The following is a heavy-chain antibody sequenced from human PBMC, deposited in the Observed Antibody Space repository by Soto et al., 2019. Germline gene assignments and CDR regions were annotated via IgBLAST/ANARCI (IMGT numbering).Heavy chain of an antibody. D-gene: IGHD3-9*01. Sequence: GECLIPSWPPSGPTFKACAASWARPPPGKGLEWVSSXXGXXCXTXXXDXXXGRFTITKDFSNNTVSLQMTGLRVDDTAVYYCATTRTAFDSSYFDPWGQGTLVTASS. J-gene: IGHJ4*02. CDR2: XXGXXCXT. V-gene: IGHV3-23*01. CDR1: GPTFKACA. CDR3: ATTRTAFDSSYFDP.